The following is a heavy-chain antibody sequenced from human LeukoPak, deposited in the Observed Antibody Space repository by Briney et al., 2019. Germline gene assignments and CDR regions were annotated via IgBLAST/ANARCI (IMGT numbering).Heavy chain of an antibody. CDR2: ISYDGSNK. D-gene: IGHD5-18*01. CDR1: GFTFSSYA. CDR3: ARDSLRGYSYGSCWFDP. J-gene: IGHJ5*02. Sequence: PGGSLRLSCAASGFTFSSYAMHWVRQAPGKGLEWVAVISYDGSNKYYADSVKGRFTISRDNSKNTLYLQMNSLRAEDTAVYYCARDSLRGYSYGSCWFDPWGQGTLVTVSS. V-gene: IGHV3-30*04.